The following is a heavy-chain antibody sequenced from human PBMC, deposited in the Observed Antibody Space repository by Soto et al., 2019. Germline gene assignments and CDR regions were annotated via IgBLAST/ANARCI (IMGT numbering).Heavy chain of an antibody. J-gene: IGHJ4*02. V-gene: IGHV1-69*06. Sequence: QVQLVQSGAEVKKPGSSVKVSCKASGGTFSSLAISWVRQAPGQGLEWMGGLVPVFGTANYAQKFQDRVTITADKSTSTSYMELSSLRSEDTAVYYCARSPGVFDYWGQGTLVIVSS. D-gene: IGHD3-10*01. CDR2: LVPVFGTA. CDR3: ARSPGVFDY. CDR1: GGTFSSLA.